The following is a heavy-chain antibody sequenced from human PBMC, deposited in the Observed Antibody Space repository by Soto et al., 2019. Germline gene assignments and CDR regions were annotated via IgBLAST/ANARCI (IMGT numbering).Heavy chain of an antibody. D-gene: IGHD2-8*02. CDR1: GFTFSDHL. Sequence: QVQLVQSGAEVRKPGASVNISCRASGFTFSDHLINWVRQVPGQSLEWMGWINPDNGYTKYSQTFQGRVTISRHSSASIVYVEVSDLTSEDTAVFYCARDLLSVGPRANDAFDVWGQGTMVTVSS. CDR3: ARDLLSVGPRANDAFDV. CDR2: INPDNGYT. J-gene: IGHJ3*01. V-gene: IGHV1-3*01.